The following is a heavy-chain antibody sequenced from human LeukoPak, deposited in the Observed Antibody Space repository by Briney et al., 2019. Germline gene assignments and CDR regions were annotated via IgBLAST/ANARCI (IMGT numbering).Heavy chain of an antibody. D-gene: IGHD1-20*01. J-gene: IGHJ4*02. CDR1: GFTFSNYA. Sequence: GGSLRLSCTASGFTFSNYAMSWVRQAPGKGLEWVSAISGSGGSTGYADSVKGWFTISRDNSKNTLYLQMNSLRAEDTAVYYCATTYNWNYFDYWGQGTLVTVSS. CDR2: ISGSGGST. CDR3: ATTYNWNYFDY. V-gene: IGHV3-23*01.